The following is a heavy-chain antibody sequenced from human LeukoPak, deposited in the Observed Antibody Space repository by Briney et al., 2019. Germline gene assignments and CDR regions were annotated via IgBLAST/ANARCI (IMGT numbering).Heavy chain of an antibody. V-gene: IGHV3-30-3*01. CDR3: ARGRDSGSFIIDY. Sequence: GRSLRLSCAGSGFTIASYAVHWVRQARGKRLEWVAFISSDGTTERYRDSVKGRFTLSRDNSKNTVSLQMNSLGTEDTAVYYCARGRDSGSFIIDYWGQGTLVAVSS. J-gene: IGHJ4*02. D-gene: IGHD3-10*01. CDR1: GFTIASYA. CDR2: ISSDGTTE.